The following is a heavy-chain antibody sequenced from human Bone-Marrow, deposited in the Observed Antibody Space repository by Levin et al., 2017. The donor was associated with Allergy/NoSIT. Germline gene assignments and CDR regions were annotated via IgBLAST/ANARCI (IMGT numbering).Heavy chain of an antibody. V-gene: IGHV3-21*01. D-gene: IGHD3-3*01. CDR3: ARDYPHYDFWSGYYRQPGFDY. CDR1: GFTFSSYS. CDR2: ISSSSSYI. J-gene: IGHJ4*02. Sequence: GESLKISCAASGFTFSSYSMNWVRQAPGKGLEWVSSISSSSSYIYYADSVKGRFTISRDNAKNSLYLQMNSLRAEDTAVYYCARDYPHYDFWSGYYRQPGFDYWGQGTLVTVSS.